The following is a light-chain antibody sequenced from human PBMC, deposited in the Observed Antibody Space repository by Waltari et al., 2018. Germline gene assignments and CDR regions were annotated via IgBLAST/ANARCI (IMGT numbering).Light chain of an antibody. Sequence: QSALTQPASVSGSPGQSTTISCTGTSNDVGSYNLLSWYQQHPGKVPKVMIYEGSERPSGVSNRFSGSKSGNTASLTISGLQADDEADYYCCSHAGDGTYVFGGGTKVTVL. CDR3: CSHAGDGTYV. CDR2: EGS. V-gene: IGLV2-23*01. J-gene: IGLJ1*01. CDR1: SNDVGSYNL.